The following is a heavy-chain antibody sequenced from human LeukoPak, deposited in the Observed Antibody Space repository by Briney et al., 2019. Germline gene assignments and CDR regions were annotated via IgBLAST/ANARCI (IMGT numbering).Heavy chain of an antibody. D-gene: IGHD3-16*01. CDR3: ARDLRLTYYYYMDV. CDR2: INWNGGST. Sequence: GGSLRLSCAASGFTFDDYGMSWVRQAPGKGLEWVSGINWNGGSTGYADSVKGRFTISRDNAKNYLYLQMNSVRAEDTALYYCARDLRLTYYYYMDVWGKGTTVTVSS. J-gene: IGHJ6*03. CDR1: GFTFDDYG. V-gene: IGHV3-20*04.